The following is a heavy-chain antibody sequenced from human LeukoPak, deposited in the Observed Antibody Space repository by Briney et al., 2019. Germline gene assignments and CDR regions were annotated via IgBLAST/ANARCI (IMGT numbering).Heavy chain of an antibody. CDR3: ARASGRRIAEKGDYYYYMDG. J-gene: IGHJ6*03. V-gene: IGHV1-69*02. CDR2: ILPLLGIA. Sequence: ASVKVSCEASGDTFSSYTISWVRQAPAQGLEGMGRILPLLGIAHYAQKLQGRVTITADKSTSTAYMELSRLRTEETAVDYCARASGRRIAEKGDYYYYMDGWGKGTTVTVSS. D-gene: IGHD6-13*01. CDR1: GDTFSSYT.